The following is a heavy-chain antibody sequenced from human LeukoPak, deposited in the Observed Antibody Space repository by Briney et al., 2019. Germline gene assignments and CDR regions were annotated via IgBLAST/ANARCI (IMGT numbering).Heavy chain of an antibody. J-gene: IGHJ5*02. D-gene: IGHD3-16*01. CDR3: ARGRGGASWFDP. V-gene: IGHV1-8*01. CDR2: MNPNSGNT. CDR1: GYTFSSYD. Sequence: ASVKVSCKASGYTFSSYDINWVRQATGQGLEWMGWMNPNSGNTGYAQKFQGRATMTRNTSISTAYMELSSLRSEDTAVYYCARGRGGASWFDPWGQGTLVTVYS.